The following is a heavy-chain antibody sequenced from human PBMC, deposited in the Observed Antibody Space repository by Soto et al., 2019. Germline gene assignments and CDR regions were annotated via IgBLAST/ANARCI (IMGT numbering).Heavy chain of an antibody. CDR3: ARSTKLVVVAATLEPDAFDI. CDR1: GGSISSSSYY. V-gene: IGHV4-39*01. Sequence: QLQLQESGPGLVKPSETLSLTCTVSGGSISSSSYYWGWIRQPPGKGLEWIGSIYYSGSTYYNPSLKSRVTISVDTSKNQFSLKLSSVTAADTAVYYCARSTKLVVVAATLEPDAFDIWGQGTMVTVSS. J-gene: IGHJ3*02. D-gene: IGHD2-15*01. CDR2: IYYSGST.